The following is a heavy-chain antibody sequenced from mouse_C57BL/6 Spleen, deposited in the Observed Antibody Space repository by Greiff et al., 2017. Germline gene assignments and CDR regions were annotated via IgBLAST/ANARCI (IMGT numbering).Heavy chain of an antibody. CDR2: ISYDGSN. V-gene: IGHV3-6*01. J-gene: IGHJ2*01. D-gene: IGHD4-1*01. CDR3: ARVGGTRYFDY. CDR1: GYSITSGYY. Sequence: EVQLQQSGPGLVKPSQSLSLTCSVTGYSITSGYYWNWIRQFPGNKLEWMGYISYDGSNNYNPSRKNRISITRDTSKNQFFLKLNSVTTEDTATYYCARVGGTRYFDYWGQGTTLTVSS.